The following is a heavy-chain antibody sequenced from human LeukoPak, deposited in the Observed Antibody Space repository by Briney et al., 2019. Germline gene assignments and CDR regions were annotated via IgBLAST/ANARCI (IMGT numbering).Heavy chain of an antibody. D-gene: IGHD6-13*01. CDR1: GGSVSTYY. CDR3: ARVLKKAAGLYYYYYMDV. J-gene: IGHJ6*03. Sequence: SETLSLTCTVSGGSVSTYYWNWIRQPPGKGLEWIGYIYYSGSTNYNPSLKSRVTISVDTSKNQFSLKLSSVTAADTAVYYCARVLKKAAGLYYYYYMDVWGKGTTVTISS. V-gene: IGHV4-59*02. CDR2: IYYSGST.